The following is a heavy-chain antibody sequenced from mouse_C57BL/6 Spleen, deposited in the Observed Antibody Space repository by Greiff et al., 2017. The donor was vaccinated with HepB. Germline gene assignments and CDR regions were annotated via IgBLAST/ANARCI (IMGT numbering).Heavy chain of an antibody. CDR3: TRGGSNWYFDV. D-gene: IGHD5-1*01. CDR2: IDPETGGT. Sequence: VQLQQSGAELVRPGASVTLSCKASGYTFTDYEMHWVKQTPVHGLEWIGAIDPETGGTAYNQKFKGKAILTADKSSSTAYMELRSLTSEDSAVYYCTRGGSNWYFDVWGTGTTVTVSS. J-gene: IGHJ1*03. CDR1: GYTFTDYE. V-gene: IGHV1-15*01.